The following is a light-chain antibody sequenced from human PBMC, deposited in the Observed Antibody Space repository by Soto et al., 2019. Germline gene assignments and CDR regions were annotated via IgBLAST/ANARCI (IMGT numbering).Light chain of an antibody. J-gene: IGKJ2*01. CDR1: QTISSS. CDR3: QQSYSSPQMYT. V-gene: IGKV1-39*01. CDR2: AAS. Sequence: DLPMTQSPSSLSASVGDRVTITCRASQTISSSLNWYQQKPGKAPDLLIYAASNLQSGVPSRFSGSGSGSDFTLTISSLQPEDFATYYCQQSYSSPQMYTFGQGTRLEIK.